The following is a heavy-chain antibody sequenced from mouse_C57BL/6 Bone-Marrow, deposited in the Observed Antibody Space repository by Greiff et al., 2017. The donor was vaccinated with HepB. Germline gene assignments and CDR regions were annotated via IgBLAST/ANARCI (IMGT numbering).Heavy chain of an antibody. CDR1: GYTFTSYG. V-gene: IGHV1-81*01. CDR2: IYPRSGNT. J-gene: IGHJ1*03. CDR3: ARRVVYWYFDV. Sequence: VKLMESGAELARPGASVKLSCKASGYTFTSYGISWVKQRTGQGLEWIGEIYPRSGNTYYNEKFKGKATLTADKSSSTAYMELRSLTSEDSAVYFCARRVVYWYFDVWGTGTTVTVSS. D-gene: IGHD1-1*01.